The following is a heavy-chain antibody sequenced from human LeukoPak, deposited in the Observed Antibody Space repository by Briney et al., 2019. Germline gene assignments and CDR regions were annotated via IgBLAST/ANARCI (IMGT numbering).Heavy chain of an antibody. V-gene: IGHV1-18*01. Sequence: ASVKVSCKTSGYTFTKYGIIWVRQAPGQGLERMGWISAHNGNTNYAQKFQGRVTMTTDTSTSTAYMELRTLRSDDTAVYYCARSPGSSWYFDYWGQGTLVTVSS. CDR2: ISAHNGNT. J-gene: IGHJ4*02. CDR3: ARSPGSSWYFDY. D-gene: IGHD6-13*01. CDR1: GYTFTKYG.